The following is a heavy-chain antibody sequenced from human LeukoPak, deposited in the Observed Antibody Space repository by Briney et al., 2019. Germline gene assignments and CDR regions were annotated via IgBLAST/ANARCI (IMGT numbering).Heavy chain of an antibody. J-gene: IGHJ5*02. CDR3: ARGPPPITTIFGVVRAWFDP. CDR1: GGSFSGYY. CDR2: INHSGST. V-gene: IGHV4-34*01. D-gene: IGHD3-3*01. Sequence: PSETLSLTCAVYGGSFSGYYWSWIRQPPGKGLEWIGEINHSGSTNYNPSLKGRVTISVDTSKNQFSLKLSSVTAADTAVYYCARGPPPITTIFGVVRAWFDPWGQGTLVTVSS.